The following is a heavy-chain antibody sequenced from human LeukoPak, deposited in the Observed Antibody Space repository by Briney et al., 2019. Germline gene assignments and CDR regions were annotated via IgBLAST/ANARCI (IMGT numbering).Heavy chain of an antibody. CDR2: ISSGSTM. CDR1: GFTFSSYT. J-gene: IGHJ6*03. CDR3: ARSPAGANYYLDV. D-gene: IGHD1-14*01. V-gene: IGHV3-69-1*02. Sequence: GGSLRLSCAASGFTFSSYTMNWVRQAPGKGLEWVSIISSGSTMYYADSVKGRFTISRDNAKNSLSLQMNSLRAEDTAVYYCARSPAGANYYLDVWGKGTTVTISS.